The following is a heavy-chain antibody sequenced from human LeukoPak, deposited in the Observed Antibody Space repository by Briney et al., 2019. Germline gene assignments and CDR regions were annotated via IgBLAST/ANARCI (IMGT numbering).Heavy chain of an antibody. CDR3: ARDRGRSTTGTTSWFDP. CDR2: INHNGNVN. D-gene: IGHD1-1*01. J-gene: IGHJ5*02. CDR1: GFTFSSYW. Sequence: GGSLRLSCAASGFTFSSYWMNWARQAPGKGLEWVASINHNGNVNYYVDSVKGRFTISRDNAKNSLYLQMNSLRAEDTAVYYCARDRGRSTTGTTSWFDPWGQGTLVTVSS. V-gene: IGHV3-7*01.